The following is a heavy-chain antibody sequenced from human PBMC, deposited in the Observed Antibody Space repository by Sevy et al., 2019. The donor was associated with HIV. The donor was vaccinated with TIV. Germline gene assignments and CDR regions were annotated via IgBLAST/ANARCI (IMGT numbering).Heavy chain of an antibody. CDR1: GFTFSSYW. V-gene: IGHV3-7*01. D-gene: IGHD5-18*01. CDR3: AREGYSYASGAYYYYGMDV. CDR2: IKQDGSEK. Sequence: GSLRLSCAASGFTFSSYWMSWVRQAPGKGLEWVANIKQDGSEKYYVDSVKGRFTISRDNAKNSLYLQMNSLRAEDTAVYYCAREGYSYASGAYYYYGMDVWGQGTTVTVSS. J-gene: IGHJ6*02.